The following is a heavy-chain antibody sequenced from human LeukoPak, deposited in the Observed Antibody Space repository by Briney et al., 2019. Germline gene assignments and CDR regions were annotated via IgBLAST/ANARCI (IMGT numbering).Heavy chain of an antibody. Sequence: SVKVSCKASGFTFTSSAVQWVRQARGQRLEWIGWIVVGSGNTNYAQKFQERVTITRDMSTSTAYMELSSPRSEDTAVYYCAAARYYDILTGYYTPGLDYWGQGTLVTVSS. CDR2: IVVGSGNT. CDR3: AAARYYDILTGYYTPGLDY. D-gene: IGHD3-9*01. J-gene: IGHJ4*02. CDR1: GFTFTSSA. V-gene: IGHV1-58*01.